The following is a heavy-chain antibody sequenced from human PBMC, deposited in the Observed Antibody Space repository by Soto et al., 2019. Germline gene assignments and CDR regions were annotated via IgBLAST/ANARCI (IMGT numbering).Heavy chain of an antibody. D-gene: IGHD2-15*01. Sequence: GESLKISCGASGYSFTSYWIGWVRQMPGKGLEWMGIIHPGDSDTKYSPSFQGQVTISVDKSITTAYLQWSSLKASDTAMYYCARTPGPEVAASLEYYYFSGMDVWGQGTTVTVSS. CDR1: GYSFTSYW. J-gene: IGHJ6*02. CDR2: IHPGDSDT. V-gene: IGHV5-51*01. CDR3: ARTPGPEVAASLEYYYFSGMDV.